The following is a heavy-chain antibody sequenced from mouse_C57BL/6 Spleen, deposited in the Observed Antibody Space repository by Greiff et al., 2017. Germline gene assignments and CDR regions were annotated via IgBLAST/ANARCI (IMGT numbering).Heavy chain of an antibody. CDR3: AMLQTVDY. J-gene: IGHJ2*01. V-gene: IGHV1-82*01. Sequence: QVQLQQSGPELVKPGASVKISCKASGYAFSSSWMNWVKQRPGKGLEWIGRIYPGDGDTNYNGKFKGKATLTADKSSSTAYMQLSSLTSEDSAVYFCAMLQTVDYWGQGTTLTVSS. CDR2: IYPGDGDT. D-gene: IGHD4-1*01. CDR1: GYAFSSSW.